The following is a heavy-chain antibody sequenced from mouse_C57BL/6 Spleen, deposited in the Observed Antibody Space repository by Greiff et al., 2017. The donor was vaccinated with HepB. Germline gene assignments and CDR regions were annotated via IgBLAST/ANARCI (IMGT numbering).Heavy chain of an antibody. V-gene: IGHV1-54*01. CDR2: INPGSGGT. CDR1: GYAFTNYL. Sequence: VNLVESGAELVRPGTSVKVSCKASGYAFTNYLIEWVKQRPGQGLEWIGVINPGSGGTNYNEKFKGKATLTADKSSSTAYMQLSSLTSEDSAVYFCASGLYYYGSSSAWFAYWGQGTLVTVSA. D-gene: IGHD1-1*01. CDR3: ASGLYYYGSSSAWFAY. J-gene: IGHJ3*01.